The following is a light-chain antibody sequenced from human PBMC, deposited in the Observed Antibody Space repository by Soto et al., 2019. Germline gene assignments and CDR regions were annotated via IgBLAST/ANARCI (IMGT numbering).Light chain of an antibody. CDR3: QQANSFPIT. CDR2: ATS. J-gene: IGKJ5*01. V-gene: IGKV1-12*01. Sequence: DIQMTQSPSSVSASVGDRVTITCRASQGINSWLAWYQKKPGKAPKLLIYATSSLQTWVPSRFSGSGSGTDFTLTISSLQPEDFATYYCQQANSFPITFGQGTRLEIK. CDR1: QGINSW.